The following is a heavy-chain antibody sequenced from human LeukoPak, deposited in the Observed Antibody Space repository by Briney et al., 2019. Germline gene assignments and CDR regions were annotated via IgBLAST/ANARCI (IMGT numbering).Heavy chain of an antibody. Sequence: GGSLRLSCAASGVTFSNYAMSWVRQAPGKGLEWVSAISGSGGSTYYADSVKGRFTISRDNSKNTLYLQMNSLRAEDTAVYYCAKAPYYDFWSGYYTFDYWGQGTLVTVSS. D-gene: IGHD3-3*01. CDR1: GVTFSNYA. CDR2: ISGSGGST. J-gene: IGHJ4*02. V-gene: IGHV3-23*01. CDR3: AKAPYYDFWSGYYTFDY.